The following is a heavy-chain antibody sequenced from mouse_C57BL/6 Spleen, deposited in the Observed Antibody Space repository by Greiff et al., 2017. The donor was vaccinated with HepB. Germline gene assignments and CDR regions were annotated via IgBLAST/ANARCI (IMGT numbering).Heavy chain of an antibody. V-gene: IGHV5-16*01. D-gene: IGHD4-1*01. Sequence: DVKLVESEGGLVQPGSSMKLSCTASGFTFSDYYMAWVRQVPEKGLEWVANINYDGSSTYYLDSLKSRFIISRDNAKNILYLQMSSLKSEDTATYYCARDQTGIDWYFDVWGTGTTVTVSS. CDR3: ARDQTGIDWYFDV. CDR2: INYDGSST. CDR1: GFTFSDYY. J-gene: IGHJ1*03.